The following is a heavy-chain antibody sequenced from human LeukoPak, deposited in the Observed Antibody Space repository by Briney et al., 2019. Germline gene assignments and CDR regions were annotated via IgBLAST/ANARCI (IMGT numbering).Heavy chain of an antibody. J-gene: IGHJ4*02. CDR2: INPNRGGR. CDR3: ARYPAAGSVFDY. CDR1: VYTFTHYH. Sequence: GASVSVSFMASVYTFTHYHMHWVGQAPGQGREWMGWINPNRGGRDCAQKFQGRVTMTRDTSITTAYMELSRLRSDDTAVYYCARYPAAGSVFDYWGQGTLVTVSS. D-gene: IGHD6-13*01. V-gene: IGHV1-2*02.